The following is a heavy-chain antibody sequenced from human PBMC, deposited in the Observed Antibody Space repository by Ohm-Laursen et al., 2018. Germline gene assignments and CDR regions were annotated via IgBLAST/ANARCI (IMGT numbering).Heavy chain of an antibody. CDR3: ARQYTLWNFDY. CDR2: IYPGDSDT. J-gene: IGHJ4*02. CDR1: GYSFTNYW. D-gene: IGHD2-2*02. V-gene: IGHV5-51*01. Sequence: GESLKISCKGSGYSFTNYWIGWVRQMPGKGLEWMGIIYPGDSDTRYSPSFQGQVTISADTSISTAYLQWSSLKASDTAIYYCARQYTLWNFDYWGQGTLVTASS.